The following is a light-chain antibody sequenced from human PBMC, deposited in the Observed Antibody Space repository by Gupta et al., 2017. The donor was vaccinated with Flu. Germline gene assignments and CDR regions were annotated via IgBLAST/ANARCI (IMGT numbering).Light chain of an antibody. J-gene: IGLJ3*02. CDR3: GTWDSSLSAGV. Sequence: KVPLSRSGSSSNIGNNYVSWYQQLPGAAPKLLIYEGNKRPSGIPDRFSGSKSGTSATLGITGLQTGDEADYYCGTWDSSLSAGVFGGGTKLTVL. CDR1: SSNIGNNY. V-gene: IGLV1-51*02. CDR2: EGN.